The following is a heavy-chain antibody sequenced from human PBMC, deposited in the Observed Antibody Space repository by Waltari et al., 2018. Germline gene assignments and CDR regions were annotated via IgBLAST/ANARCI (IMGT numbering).Heavy chain of an antibody. CDR2: ITGSGDYT. V-gene: IGHV3-11*06. D-gene: IGHD5-12*01. J-gene: IGHJ4*02. CDR1: GFTFSDYY. Sequence: QVQLVESGGGLVKPGGSRRLPCAASGFTFSDYYMGWTRQAPGKGLEWVSFITGSGDYTNYADSVKGRFTISRDNAKNSLYLQMSSLRAEDTAIYYCARETSGPDYWGQGTLVTVSS. CDR3: ARETSGPDY.